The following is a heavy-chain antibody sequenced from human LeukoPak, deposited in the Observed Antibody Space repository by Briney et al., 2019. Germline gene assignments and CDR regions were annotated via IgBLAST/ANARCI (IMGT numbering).Heavy chain of an antibody. CDR1: GYSFTYYW. Sequence: SGESLKISCQGSGYSFTYYWIGWVRQLPGKGLEWMGIIYPGDSDTGYRPSFQGQVTISVDKSISTAYLQWSSLKASDTAMYYCARQDGNSKYYFDYWGQGTLVTVSS. V-gene: IGHV5-51*01. CDR2: IYPGDSDT. D-gene: IGHD1-1*01. J-gene: IGHJ4*02. CDR3: ARQDGNSKYYFDY.